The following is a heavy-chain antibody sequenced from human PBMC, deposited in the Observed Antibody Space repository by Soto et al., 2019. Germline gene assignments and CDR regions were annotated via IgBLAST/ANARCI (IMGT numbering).Heavy chain of an antibody. V-gene: IGHV3-23*01. CDR2: ISDGGERT. D-gene: IGHD3-3*01. J-gene: IGHJ6*02. CDR3: ARDRSTDFGLDV. Sequence: EVLLLESGGDSVQPGGSRRLACVASGFTFSDYVMSWVRQVPGKGLEWVSSISDGGERTDYRDYVRGRFTISRDNARFTLHLQMNSLSVDDTAKYFCARDRSTDFGLDVWGQGTTVTVSS. CDR1: GFTFSDYV.